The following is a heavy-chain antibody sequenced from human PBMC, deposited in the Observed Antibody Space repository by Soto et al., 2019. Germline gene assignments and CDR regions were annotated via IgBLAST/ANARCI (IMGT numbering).Heavy chain of an antibody. Sequence: QVQLVQSGAEVKKPGSSVKVSCKASGGTFSSYAISWVRQAPGPGLEWMGGIIPIVGSANYAQKFQGRVTITADESPSTAYMELSSLRSEDTAVYYCARSQGSSTSLEIYYYYYYGMDVWGQGTTVTVSS. J-gene: IGHJ6*02. CDR3: ARSQGSSTSLEIYYYYYYGMDV. V-gene: IGHV1-69*01. D-gene: IGHD2-2*01. CDR1: GGTFSSYA. CDR2: IIPIVGSA.